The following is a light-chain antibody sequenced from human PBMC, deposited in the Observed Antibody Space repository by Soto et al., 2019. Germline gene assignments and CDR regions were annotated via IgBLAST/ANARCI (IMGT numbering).Light chain of an antibody. Sequence: DIQMTQSPSTMSASVGDRVTITCRASQSINTWLAWYQLKPGRAPKLLIYKASTLESGFSSRFSGSGSGTEFTLTISSLQPDDFATYYCQQYQTYSQFGQGTKVEIK. CDR1: QSINTW. V-gene: IGKV1-5*03. CDR3: QQYQTYSQ. J-gene: IGKJ1*01. CDR2: KAS.